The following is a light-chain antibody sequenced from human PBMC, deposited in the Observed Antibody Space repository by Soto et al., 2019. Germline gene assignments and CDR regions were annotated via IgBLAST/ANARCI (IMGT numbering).Light chain of an antibody. CDR1: QDISSY. J-gene: IGKJ4*01. V-gene: IGKV1-9*01. Sequence: GARVTITCRASQDISSYLAWYQQKPGKAPTLLIYAASTLQSGVPSRFSGSGFGTDFTLTISSLQAEDFASYYCQQLRSYPSTFGGGTKVDIK. CDR2: AAS. CDR3: QQLRSYPST.